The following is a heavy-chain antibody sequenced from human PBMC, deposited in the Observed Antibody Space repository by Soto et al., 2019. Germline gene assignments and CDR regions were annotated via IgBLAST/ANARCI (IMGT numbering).Heavy chain of an antibody. D-gene: IGHD2-21*02. CDR2: INPSGGST. CDR3: ARDFGDYRWFDP. V-gene: IGHV1-46*01. J-gene: IGHJ5*02. Sequence: ASVKVSCKASGYTFTSCYMHWVRQAPGQGLEWMGIINPSGGSTSYAQKFQGRVTMTRDTSTSTVYMELSSLRSEDTAVYYCARDFGDYRWFDPWGQGTLVTVSS. CDR1: GYTFTSCY.